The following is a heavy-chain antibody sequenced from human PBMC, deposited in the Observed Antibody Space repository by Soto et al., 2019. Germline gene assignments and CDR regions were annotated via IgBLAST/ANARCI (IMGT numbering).Heavy chain of an antibody. CDR3: AYRGAKGGGSGYYPFYLDY. J-gene: IGHJ4*02. V-gene: IGHV2-5*02. Sequence: SGPTPVNPTQTLTLTCTFSGFSLSTSGVGVGWIRQPPGKALEWLALIYWDDDKRYSPSLKSRLTITKDTSKNQVVLTLTNMDPVDTATYSCAYRGAKGGGSGYYPFYLDYWGQGTLVTVSS. D-gene: IGHD3-22*01. CDR1: GFSLSTSGVG. CDR2: IYWDDDK.